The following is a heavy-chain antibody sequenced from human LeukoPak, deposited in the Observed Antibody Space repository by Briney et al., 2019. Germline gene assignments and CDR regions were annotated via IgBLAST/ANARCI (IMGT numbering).Heavy chain of an antibody. D-gene: IGHD3-22*01. V-gene: IGHV1-58*02. J-gene: IGHJ5*02. Sequence: ASVKVSCKASGFTFTSSAMQWVRQARGQRLEWIGWIVVGSGNTNYAQKFQERVTITRDMSTSTAYMELSSLRSEGTAVYYCAADLSYYDSSGYLAPGFDPWGQGTLVTVSS. CDR2: IVVGSGNT. CDR3: AADLSYYDSSGYLAPGFDP. CDR1: GFTFTSSA.